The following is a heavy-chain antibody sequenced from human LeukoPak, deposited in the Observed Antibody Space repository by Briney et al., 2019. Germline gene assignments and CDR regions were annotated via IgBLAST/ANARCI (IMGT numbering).Heavy chain of an antibody. V-gene: IGHV3-49*03. J-gene: IGHJ4*02. CDR3: TRGDWGTDY. CDR2: IRGKAYGGTT. D-gene: IGHD3-16*01. Sequence: GSLRLSCRASGFTFGDYAMSWFRQAPGKGLEWVGFIRGKAYGGTTEYAASVKGRFSISRDDSKSIAYLQMNGLKIEDTAVYYCTRGDWGTDYWGQGSLVTVSS. CDR1: GFTFGDYA.